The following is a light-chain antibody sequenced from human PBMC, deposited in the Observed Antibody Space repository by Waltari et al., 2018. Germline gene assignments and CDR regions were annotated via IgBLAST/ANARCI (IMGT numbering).Light chain of an antibody. V-gene: IGKV1-16*02. CDR2: NTY. Sequence: DIQMTQSPSSLSASVGDRLTINCRASQDIGKSLTWFQQKPGKAPKSLIYNTYILQSGVPSKFSGSGTGTDFTLTISSLQPEDFATYYCQQYKSYPYTFGQGTNLETK. CDR1: QDIGKS. J-gene: IGKJ2*01. CDR3: QQYKSYPYT.